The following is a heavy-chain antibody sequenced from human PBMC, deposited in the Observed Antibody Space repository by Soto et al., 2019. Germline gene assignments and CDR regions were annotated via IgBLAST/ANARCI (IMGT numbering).Heavy chain of an antibody. J-gene: IGHJ4*02. Sequence: PGGSLRLSCAASGFTFSSYAMSWVRQAPGKGLEWVSAISGSGGSTYYADSVKGRFTISRDNSKNTLYLQMNSLRAEDTALYYCARDCSSSSCSVWRYWGQGTPVTVSS. CDR1: GFTFSSYA. V-gene: IGHV3-23*01. CDR3: ARDCSSSSCSVWRY. CDR2: ISGSGGST. D-gene: IGHD2-2*01.